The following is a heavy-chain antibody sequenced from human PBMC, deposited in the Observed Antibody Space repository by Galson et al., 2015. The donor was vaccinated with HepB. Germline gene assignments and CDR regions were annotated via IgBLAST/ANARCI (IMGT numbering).Heavy chain of an antibody. J-gene: IGHJ4*02. V-gene: IGHV4-59*01. CDR1: GGPISGNH. CDR3: ARHGDGWSHDY. D-gene: IGHD6-19*01. Sequence: QVHLLESGPGLVKASETLSLTCTVSGGPISGNHWSWIRQPPGKGLEWIGYIDYSGNTKYNPSLNSRVTLSVDTSKNQFSLKLTSVTAADTAVYYCARHGDGWSHDYWGQGTLVTVSS. CDR2: IDYSGNT.